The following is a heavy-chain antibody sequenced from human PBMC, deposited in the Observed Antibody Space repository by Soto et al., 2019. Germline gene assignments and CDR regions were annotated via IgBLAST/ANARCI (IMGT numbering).Heavy chain of an antibody. CDR3: ARGRILYSSGWYGTSRGYYYYGMDV. V-gene: IGHV4-34*01. CDR1: GGSFSGYY. D-gene: IGHD6-19*01. CDR2: INHSGST. Sequence: SETLSLTCAVYGGSFSGYYWSWIRQPPGKGLEWIGEINHSGSTNYNPSLKSRVTISVDTSKNQFSLKLSSVTAADTAVYYCARGRILYSSGWYGTSRGYYYYGMDVWGQGTTVTVSS. J-gene: IGHJ6*02.